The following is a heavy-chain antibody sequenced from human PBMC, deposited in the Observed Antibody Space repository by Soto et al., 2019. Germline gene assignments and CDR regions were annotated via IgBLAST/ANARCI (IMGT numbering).Heavy chain of an antibody. V-gene: IGHV3-74*01. CDR1: KFSFSGYW. CDR3: AKVASGSYDWFDP. J-gene: IGHJ5*02. D-gene: IGHD1-26*01. CDR2: VNPDGSTT. Sequence: GGSLRLSCAASKFSFSGYWMHWVRQAPGKGLMWVSRVNPDGSTTTYADFVKGRFTISRDNAKNTVFLQMNSLRADDTAVYYCAKVASGSYDWFDPWGQGTLVTVSS.